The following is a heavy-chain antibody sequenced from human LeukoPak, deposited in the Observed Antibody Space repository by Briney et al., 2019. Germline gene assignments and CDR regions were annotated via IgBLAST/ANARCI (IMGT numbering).Heavy chain of an antibody. CDR3: AKEYSGSMYYFDY. CDR2: IWYDGSNK. Sequence: GGSLRLSCAASGFTFSSYGMHWVRQAPGKGLEWVAVIWYDGSNKYYADSVKGRFTISRDNSKNTLYLQMNSLRAEDTALYYCAKEYSGSMYYFDYWGQGTLVTVSS. V-gene: IGHV3-30*02. CDR1: GFTFSSYG. D-gene: IGHD1-26*01. J-gene: IGHJ4*02.